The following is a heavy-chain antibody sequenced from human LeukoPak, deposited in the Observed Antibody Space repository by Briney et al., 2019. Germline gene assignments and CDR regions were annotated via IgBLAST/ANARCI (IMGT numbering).Heavy chain of an antibody. CDR2: ISSGGGYT. CDR3: ARNPLISGYYYYYMDV. Sequence: GGSLRLSCAASGFTFSSYSMNWVRQAPGKVLEWVSSISSGGGYTYYADSVKGRFTISRDNTKNSLYLQMNSLRAEDTAVYYCARNPLISGYYYYYMDVWGKGTTVTVSS. V-gene: IGHV3-21*06. D-gene: IGHD3-16*01. J-gene: IGHJ6*03. CDR1: GFTFSSYS.